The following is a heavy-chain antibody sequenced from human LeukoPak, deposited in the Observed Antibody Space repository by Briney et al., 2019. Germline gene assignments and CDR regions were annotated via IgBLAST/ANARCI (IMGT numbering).Heavy chain of an antibody. V-gene: IGHV3-53*01. Sequence: TGGSLRLSCAASGFTVSSNYMSWVRQAPGKGLEWVSVIYSTGSTYYADSVKGRFTISRDSSKNTLYLQMHSLRADDTAVYYCARGLRGSGSWDYWGQGTLVTVSS. CDR1: GFTVSSNY. J-gene: IGHJ4*02. CDR3: ARGLRGSGSWDY. D-gene: IGHD3-10*01. CDR2: IYSTGST.